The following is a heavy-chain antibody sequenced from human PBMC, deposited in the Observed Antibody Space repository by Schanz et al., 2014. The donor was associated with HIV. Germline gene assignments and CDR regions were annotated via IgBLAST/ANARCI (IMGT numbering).Heavy chain of an antibody. CDR2: ISYDGSNK. D-gene: IGHD6-6*01. CDR1: GFTFSSYG. J-gene: IGHJ4*02. CDR3: AKDRYSSSYFDY. Sequence: QVQLVESGGGVVQPGRSLRLSCAASGFTFSSYGMHWVRQAPGKGLEWVAVISYDGSNKYYADSVKGRFTISRDNSKNTLYLQMNSLRAEDTAVYYCAKDRYSSSYFDYWGQGTLVTVSP. V-gene: IGHV3-30*18.